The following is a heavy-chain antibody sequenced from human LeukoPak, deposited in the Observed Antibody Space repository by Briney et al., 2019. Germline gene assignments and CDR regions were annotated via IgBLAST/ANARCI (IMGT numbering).Heavy chain of an antibody. CDR3: ASDSSDLDY. CDR2: IWYDGSNK. CDR1: GFSFTTYG. V-gene: IGHV3-33*01. Sequence: QSGGSLRLSCAASGFSFTTYGMHWVRQAPGKGLEWVAVIWYDGSNKYYADSVKGRFTISRDNSKNTLYLQMNSLRAEDTAVYYCASDSSDLDYWGQGTLVTVSS. D-gene: IGHD3-22*01. J-gene: IGHJ4*02.